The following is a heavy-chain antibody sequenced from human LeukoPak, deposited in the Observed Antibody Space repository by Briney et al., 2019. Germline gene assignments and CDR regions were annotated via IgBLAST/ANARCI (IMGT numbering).Heavy chain of an antibody. CDR2: IKSKTDGETT. Sequence: GGSLRLSCVDSGFTFTNAWMSWVRQAPGKGLEWIGRIKSKTDGETTNYAEPVRGRFTISRDDSKSAVYLQMNSLKIEDTVVYYCTTDLGTYYHGSQRLVPIDYWGQGTLVTVSS. V-gene: IGHV3-15*01. D-gene: IGHD3-10*01. CDR1: GFTFTNAW. CDR3: TTDLGTYYHGSQRLVPIDY. J-gene: IGHJ4*02.